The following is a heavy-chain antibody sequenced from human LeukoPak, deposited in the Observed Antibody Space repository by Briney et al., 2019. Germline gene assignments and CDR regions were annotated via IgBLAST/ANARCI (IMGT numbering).Heavy chain of an antibody. Sequence: SETLSLTCSVSGDSVSSSLYYWGWIRQAPGKGLEWIGSIYHDRTTNDNPSLKSRVTMSVDTSKNQFSLRLSSVTAADTAVYYCATEGGSVWGTFRWWFDPWGLGTLVTVSS. CDR2: IYHDRTT. J-gene: IGHJ5*02. CDR3: ATEGGSVWGTFRWWFDP. CDR1: GDSVSSSLYY. V-gene: IGHV4-39*07. D-gene: IGHD3-16*02.